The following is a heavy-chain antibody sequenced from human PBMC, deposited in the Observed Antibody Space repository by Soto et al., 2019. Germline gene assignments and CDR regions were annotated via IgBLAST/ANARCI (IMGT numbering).Heavy chain of an antibody. CDR3: ARNLLITKRWFDP. CDR1: GGSISGYY. J-gene: IGHJ5*02. CDR2: IYYSGST. Sequence: SETLSLTCTVPGGSISGYYWIWMRQPPGKGLEWIGYIYYSGSTNYNPSLKSRVTISVDTSKNQFSLKLSFVTAADTAVYYCARNLLITKRWFDPWGQGTLVTVSS. V-gene: IGHV4-59*08. D-gene: IGHD3-10*01.